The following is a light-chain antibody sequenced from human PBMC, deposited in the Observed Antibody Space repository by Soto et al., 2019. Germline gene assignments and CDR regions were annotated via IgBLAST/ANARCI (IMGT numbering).Light chain of an antibody. CDR1: SSNIGSNT. Sequence: QSVLTQPPSASGTPGQRVTISCSGSSSNIGSNTVNWYQQLPGTAPKLLIYNNNQRPSGVPDRFSGSKSGTSASLAISGLQSEDEADYYCAACDDSLNGRVFGTGTKVTVL. V-gene: IGLV1-44*01. J-gene: IGLJ1*01. CDR2: NNN. CDR3: AACDDSLNGRV.